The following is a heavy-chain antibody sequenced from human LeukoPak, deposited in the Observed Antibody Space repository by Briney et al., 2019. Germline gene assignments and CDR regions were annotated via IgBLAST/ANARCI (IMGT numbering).Heavy chain of an antibody. CDR2: TAYDGSNE. CDR3: ARDMRGDYGDYSSSDYYYGMDV. Sequence: GGSLRLSCAVSGFIFSNYAMHWVRQAPGKGLEWVAVTAYDGSNEYYADSVKGRFTITRDNSKNTLNLQMNSLRAEDTAVYYCARDMRGDYGDYSSSDYYYGMDVWGQGTTVTVSS. V-gene: IGHV3-30*04. CDR1: GFIFSNYA. J-gene: IGHJ6*02. D-gene: IGHD4-17*01.